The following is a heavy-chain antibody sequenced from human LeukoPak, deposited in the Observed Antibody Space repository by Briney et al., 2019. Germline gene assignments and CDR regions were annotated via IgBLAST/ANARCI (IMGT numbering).Heavy chain of an antibody. D-gene: IGHD4-23*01. CDR3: ARAKLGFFDY. CDR2: IYSGGST. J-gene: IGHJ4*02. V-gene: IGHV3-66*02. CDR1: VFTVSSNY. Sequence: GGALRLSCAASVFTVSSNYMSWVRQAPGKGLEGVSVIYSGGSTYYADSVKGRFTISRDNSKNTLYLQMNTLRAEDTAVYYCARAKLGFFDYWGQGTLVTVSS.